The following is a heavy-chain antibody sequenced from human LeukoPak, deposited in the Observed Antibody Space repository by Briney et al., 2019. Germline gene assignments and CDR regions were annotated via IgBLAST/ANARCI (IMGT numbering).Heavy chain of an antibody. V-gene: IGHV1-2*06. Sequence: ASVKVSCKASGYTFTSYHMHWVRQAPGQGLEWMGRINPNSGDTNYAQNFQGRVTMTRDTSISTAYMELSRLRSDDTAVYYCARDYCSSTSCLFDYWGQGTLVTVSS. J-gene: IGHJ4*02. CDR2: INPNSGDT. D-gene: IGHD2-2*01. CDR3: ARDYCSSTSCLFDY. CDR1: GYTFTSYH.